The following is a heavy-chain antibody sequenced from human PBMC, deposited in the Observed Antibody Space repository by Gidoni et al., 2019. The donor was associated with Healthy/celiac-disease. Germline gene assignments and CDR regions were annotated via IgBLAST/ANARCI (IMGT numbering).Heavy chain of an antibody. Sequence: EGQPLEPGGGLVLPGGSLGLSSAAHGFTFSSYALSWVRQAPGKGLEWVSAISGSGGSTYYADSVKGRFTISRDNSKNTLYLQMNSLRAEDTAVYYCARIDSSSSNAFDIWGQGTMVTVSS. D-gene: IGHD6-13*01. J-gene: IGHJ3*02. V-gene: IGHV3-23*01. CDR3: ARIDSSSSNAFDI. CDR2: ISGSGGST. CDR1: GFTFSSYA.